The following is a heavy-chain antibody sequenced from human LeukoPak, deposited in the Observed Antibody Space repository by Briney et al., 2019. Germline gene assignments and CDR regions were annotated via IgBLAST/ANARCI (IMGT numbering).Heavy chain of an antibody. CDR2: IYTSGST. D-gene: IGHD3-16*02. CDR3: ARERFQYDYVWGSYRSPSQPFDY. J-gene: IGHJ4*02. CDR1: GGSISSYY. Sequence: SETLSLTCTVSGGSISSYYWSWIRQPAGKGLEWIGRIYTSGSTNYNPSLKSRVTMSVDTSKNQFSLKLSSVTAADTAVYYCARERFQYDYVWGSYRSPSQPFDYWGQGTLVTVSS. V-gene: IGHV4-4*07.